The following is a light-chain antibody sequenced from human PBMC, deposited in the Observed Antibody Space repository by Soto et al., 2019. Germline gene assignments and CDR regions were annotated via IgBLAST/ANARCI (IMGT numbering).Light chain of an antibody. CDR2: EVS. CDR3: SSYTSSRTGV. V-gene: IGLV2-14*01. CDR1: SSDVGGYNY. J-gene: IGLJ1*01. Sequence: QSVLTQPASVSGSPGQSITISCTGTSSDVGGYNYVSWYQQHPGKAPKLMIYEVSNRPSGVSNRFSGSKSGNTASLTISGLQAEDEADYYCSSYTSSRTGVFGTGNKVTVL.